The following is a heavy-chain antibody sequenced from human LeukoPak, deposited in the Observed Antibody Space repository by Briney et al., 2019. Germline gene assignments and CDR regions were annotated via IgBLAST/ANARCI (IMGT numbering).Heavy chain of an antibody. CDR1: GGSISSSSYY. CDR2: IYYSGST. D-gene: IGHD3-3*01. CDR3: ARVGHNYDFWSGYYTDKYNWFDP. V-gene: IGHV4-39*07. J-gene: IGHJ5*02. Sequence: SETLSLTCTVSGGSISSSSYYWGWIRQPPGKGLEWIGSIYYSGSTYYNPSLKSRVTISVDTSKNQFSLKLSSVTAADTAVYYCARVGHNYDFWSGYYTDKYNWFDPWGQGTLVTVSS.